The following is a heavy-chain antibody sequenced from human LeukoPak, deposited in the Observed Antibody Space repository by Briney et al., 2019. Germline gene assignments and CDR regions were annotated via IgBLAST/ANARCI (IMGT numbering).Heavy chain of an antibody. CDR3: AKDGPVEQWSVPIFDY. Sequence: GGSLRLSCAASGFTFSSYGMSWVRQAPGKGLEWVSAIETGGASTYYADSVKGRFSISRDNSKNTLYLQMNSLRAEDTAVYYCAKDGPVEQWSVPIFDYWGQGTLVTVSS. J-gene: IGHJ4*02. V-gene: IGHV3-23*01. CDR1: GFTFSSYG. CDR2: IETGGAST. D-gene: IGHD6-19*01.